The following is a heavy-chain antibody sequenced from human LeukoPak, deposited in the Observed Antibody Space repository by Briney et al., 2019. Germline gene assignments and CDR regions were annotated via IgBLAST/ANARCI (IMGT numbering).Heavy chain of an antibody. CDR3: ARDDTTASGDAFDI. J-gene: IGHJ3*02. V-gene: IGHV1-18*01. D-gene: IGHD4-17*01. Sequence: ASVKVSCKASGYTFTSYGISWVRQAPGQGLEWMGWISAYNGNTNYAQKLQGRVTMTTDTSTSTAYVELRSLRSDDTAVYYCARDDTTASGDAFDIWGQGTMVTVSS. CDR2: ISAYNGNT. CDR1: GYTFTSYG.